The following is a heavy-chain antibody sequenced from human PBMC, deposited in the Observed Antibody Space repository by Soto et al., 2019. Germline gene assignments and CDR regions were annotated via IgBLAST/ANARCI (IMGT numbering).Heavy chain of an antibody. V-gene: IGHV5-51*01. Sequence: GESLKISCQGSGYSFADYWVAWVRQMPGKGLEWMGIIYPGDSDTRYSPSFQGQVTISADKSISTAYLQWSSLKASDTAMYYCARPHQDEGPYYMDVWGKGTTVTVSS. CDR2: IYPGDSDT. CDR3: ARPHQDEGPYYMDV. J-gene: IGHJ6*03. CDR1: GYSFADYW.